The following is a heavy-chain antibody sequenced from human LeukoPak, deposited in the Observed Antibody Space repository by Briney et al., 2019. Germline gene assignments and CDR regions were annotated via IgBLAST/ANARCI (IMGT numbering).Heavy chain of an antibody. CDR3: ARRSLTALSWFDP. Sequence: SQTLSLTCTVSGGSIITGSYYWSWIRQPAGKGLEWIGRVYSGGSTHYNPSLKSRVTTSIDTSRNQFSLRLTSVTAADTAVYYCARRSLTALSWFDPWGQGALVTVSS. V-gene: IGHV4-61*02. CDR2: VYSGGST. CDR1: GGSIITGSYY. D-gene: IGHD5-18*01. J-gene: IGHJ5*02.